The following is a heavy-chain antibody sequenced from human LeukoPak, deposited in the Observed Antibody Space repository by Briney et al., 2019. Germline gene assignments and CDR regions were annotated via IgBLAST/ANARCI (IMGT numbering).Heavy chain of an antibody. V-gene: IGHV3-66*01. CDR2: IYSGGST. CDR1: GFTVSSNY. CDR3: ARSTGDYGDYYYYMDV. J-gene: IGHJ6*03. D-gene: IGHD4-17*01. Sequence: GGSLRLSCAASGFTVSSNYMSWVRQAPGKGLEWVSVIYSGGSTYYADSVRGRFTISRDNSKNTLYLQMNSLRAEDTAVYYCARSTGDYGDYYYYMDVWGKGTTVTISS.